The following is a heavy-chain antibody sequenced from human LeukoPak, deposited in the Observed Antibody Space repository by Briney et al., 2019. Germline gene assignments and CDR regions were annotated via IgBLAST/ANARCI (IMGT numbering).Heavy chain of an antibody. CDR1: GFTFSSYA. Sequence: GGSLRLSCAASGFTFSSYAMSWVRQVPGKGLEWVSAISNNGGYTYYADSVQGRFTISRDNSKSTLCLQMNSLRAEDTAVYYCAKQLGYCSDGSCYFPYWGQGTLVTVSS. V-gene: IGHV3-23*01. CDR2: ISNNGGYT. CDR3: AKQLGYCSDGSCYFPY. D-gene: IGHD2-15*01. J-gene: IGHJ4*02.